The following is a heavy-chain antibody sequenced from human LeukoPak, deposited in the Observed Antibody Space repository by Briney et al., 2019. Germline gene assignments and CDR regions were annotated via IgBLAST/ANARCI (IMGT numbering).Heavy chain of an antibody. J-gene: IGHJ4*02. CDR1: GGSISSGGYY. V-gene: IGHV4-31*03. CDR3: ARAVTARALDY. Sequence: SETLSLTCTVSGGSISSGGYYWSWIRQHPGKGLEWIGYIYYSGSTYYNPSLKSRVTISVDTSKNQFSLKLSSVTAADTAVYYCARAVTARALDYWGQGTLVTVSS. CDR2: IYYSGST. D-gene: IGHD2-21*02.